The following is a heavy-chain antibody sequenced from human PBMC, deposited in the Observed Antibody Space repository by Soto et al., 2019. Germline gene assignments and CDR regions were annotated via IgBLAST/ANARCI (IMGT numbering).Heavy chain of an antibody. CDR3: AREGSGYNF. D-gene: IGHD5-12*01. CDR1: GGTFSSYA. Sequence: SVKVSCKASGGTFSSYAISWVRQAPGQGLEWMGGIVPVFGRPNYAQRFRGRLTITADESTSTGYMELISLRSDDTAVYYCAREGSGYNFWGQGTKVTVS. J-gene: IGHJ4*02. CDR2: IVPVFGRP. V-gene: IGHV1-69*13.